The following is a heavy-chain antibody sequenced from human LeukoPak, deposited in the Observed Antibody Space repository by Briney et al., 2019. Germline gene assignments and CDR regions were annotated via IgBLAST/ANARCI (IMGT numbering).Heavy chain of an antibody. CDR1: GFSFSGSW. J-gene: IGHJ3*02. CDR3: ARDPLNGALDI. Sequence: GGSLRLSCTASGFSFSGSWMSWVRQLPGKGLEGLADMNPDGSAIVYVDSVKGRFTVSRNNAKNSLYLQMDGLRAEDTAVYYCARDPLNGALDIWSQGTLVTVSS. V-gene: IGHV3-7*01. CDR2: MNPDGSAI.